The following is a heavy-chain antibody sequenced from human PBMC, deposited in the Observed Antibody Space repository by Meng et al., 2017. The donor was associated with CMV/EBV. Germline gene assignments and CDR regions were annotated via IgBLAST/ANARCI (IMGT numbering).Heavy chain of an antibody. CDR1: GGSISSSSYY. D-gene: IGHD3/OR15-3a*01. CDR3: AREAVFGLGKYGMDV. V-gene: IGHV4-39*07. J-gene: IGHJ6*02. CDR2: VYYIGTT. Sequence: GSLSLTCSVSGGSISSSSYYWGWIRQPPGKGLEWIGSVYYIGTTDHNPSLRSRVIIQVDRAQNQFSLELRSVTVADTAVYYCAREAVFGLGKYGMDVWGQGTTVTVSS.